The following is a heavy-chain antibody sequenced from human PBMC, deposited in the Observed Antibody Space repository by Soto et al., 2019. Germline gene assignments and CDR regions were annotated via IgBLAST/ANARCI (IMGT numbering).Heavy chain of an antibody. D-gene: IGHD6-13*01. CDR2: IYTSGST. CDR1: GGSISRYY. Sequence: QVQLQDSGPGLVKPPETLPLTCTVSGGSISRYYWSWIRQPAGKGLAWIWRIYTSGSTNYNPSLESRVTMSVDTAKNQFSLKLSSVTAADRAVYYCARGADSSSWYSLFDYWFQGTLVTVSS. V-gene: IGHV4-4*07. CDR3: ARGADSSSWYSLFDY. J-gene: IGHJ4*02.